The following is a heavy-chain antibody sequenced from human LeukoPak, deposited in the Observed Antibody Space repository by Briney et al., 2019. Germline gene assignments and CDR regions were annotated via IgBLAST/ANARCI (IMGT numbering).Heavy chain of an antibody. CDR2: ISGSGGST. CDR1: GFTLSSYA. J-gene: IGHJ1*01. CDR3: AKDRGYDILTGYVYFQH. Sequence: GGSLRLSCAASGFTLSSYAMSWVRQAPGKGLEWVSAISGSGGSTYYADSVKGRFTISRDNSKNTLYLQMNSLRAEDTAVYYCAKDRGYDILTGYVYFQHWGQGTLVTVSS. V-gene: IGHV3-23*01. D-gene: IGHD3-9*01.